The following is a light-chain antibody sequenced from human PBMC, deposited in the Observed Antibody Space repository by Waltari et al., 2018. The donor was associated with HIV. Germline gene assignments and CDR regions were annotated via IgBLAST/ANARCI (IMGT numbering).Light chain of an antibody. CDR1: SSDIGGSTF. CDR2: DVT. V-gene: IGLV2-14*03. Sequence: QSALTQPASASGSPGQSIIISCTGTSSDIGGSTFVSCYQHHPGKAPKLIIYDVTELPTGISNRFSSSKSGNTSSLTISALQTEDEADFYCSSYITGSPFVIGGGTKVTVL. CDR3: SSYITGSPFV. J-gene: IGLJ2*01.